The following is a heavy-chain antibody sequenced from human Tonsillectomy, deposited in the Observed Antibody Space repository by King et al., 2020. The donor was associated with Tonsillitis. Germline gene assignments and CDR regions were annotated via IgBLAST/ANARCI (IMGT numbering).Heavy chain of an antibody. CDR3: ARGQQWLLKD. Sequence: QLVQSGGGAVQPGGSLRLSCAASGFTFDDYAMHWVRQVPGKGLEWVSLISRDGDSTYYADSVKGRITISRDNNKTSLHLQMNSLRTEDTALYYCARGQQWLLKDWGQGTLVTVSS. D-gene: IGHD6-19*01. CDR2: ISRDGDST. V-gene: IGHV3-43*02. CDR1: GFTFDDYA. J-gene: IGHJ4*02.